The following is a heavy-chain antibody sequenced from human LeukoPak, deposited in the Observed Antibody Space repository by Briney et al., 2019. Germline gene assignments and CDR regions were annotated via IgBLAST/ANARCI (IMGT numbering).Heavy chain of an antibody. Sequence: SETLSFTGAGSGDSINSGGYSWRGIRQPPGKSLEWIGYIYHTGCNFYNPSPKGQATKSEDRAKIPFSLKLTSVTAADTALYYCARALGRRGGGYCTSDSCYLDYWGQGTLVTVSS. D-gene: IGHD2-15*01. J-gene: IGHJ4*02. CDR3: ARALGRRGGGYCTSDSCYLDY. CDR2: IYHTGCN. V-gene: IGHV4-30-2*01. CDR1: GDSINSGGYS.